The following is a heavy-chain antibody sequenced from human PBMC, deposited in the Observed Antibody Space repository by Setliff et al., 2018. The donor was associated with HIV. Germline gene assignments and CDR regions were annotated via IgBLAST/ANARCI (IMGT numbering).Heavy chain of an antibody. CDR1: GGSISSSSYY. CDR2: VYFSGRA. CDR3: ARLEYYYYMDV. V-gene: IGHV4-39*01. Sequence: SETLSLTCTVSGGSISSSSYYWAWIRQPPGKGLEYIGSVYFSGRAYYNPSLKSRVTISLDTSKNQFSLKLSPVTAADTAVYYCARLEYYYYMDVWGNGTTVTVSS. J-gene: IGHJ6*03.